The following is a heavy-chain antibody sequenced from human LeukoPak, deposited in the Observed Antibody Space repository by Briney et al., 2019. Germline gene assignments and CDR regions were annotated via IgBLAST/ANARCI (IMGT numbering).Heavy chain of an antibody. D-gene: IGHD2-15*01. CDR2: IPILGIA. V-gene: IGHV1-69*04. J-gene: IGHJ4*02. Sequence: IPILGIANYAQKFQGRVTITADKSTSTAYMELSSLRSEDTAVYYCARVLSGYCSGGSCYFDYWGQGTLVTVSS. CDR3: ARVLSGYCSGGSCYFDY.